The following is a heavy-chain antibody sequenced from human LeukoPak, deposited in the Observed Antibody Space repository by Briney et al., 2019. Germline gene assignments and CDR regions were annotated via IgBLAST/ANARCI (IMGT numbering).Heavy chain of an antibody. D-gene: IGHD2-2*02. V-gene: IGHV1-46*01. CDR2: INPSGGST. Sequence: GASVKVSCKASGYTFTSYDMHWVRQAPGQGLEWMGIINPSGGSTSYAQKFQGRVTMTRATSTSTIYMELSSLRSEDTAVYYCARDLSAGLLYGFDYWGQGTLVTVSS. CDR1: GYTFTSYD. J-gene: IGHJ4*02. CDR3: ARDLSAGLLYGFDY.